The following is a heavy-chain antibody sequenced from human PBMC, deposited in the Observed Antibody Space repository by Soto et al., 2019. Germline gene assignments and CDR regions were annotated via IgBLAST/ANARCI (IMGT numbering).Heavy chain of an antibody. CDR1: GGSISSGDYY. V-gene: IGHV4-30-4*01. CDR3: ASPNAVCTNGVCWYSFDY. D-gene: IGHD2-8*01. CDR2: IYYSGST. Sequence: PSETLSLTCTVSGGSISSGDYYWSWIRQPPGKGLEWIGYIYYSGSTYYNPSLKSRVTISVDTSKNQFSLKLSSVTAADTAMYYCASPNAVCTNGVCWYSFDYWGQGTLVTVSS. J-gene: IGHJ4*02.